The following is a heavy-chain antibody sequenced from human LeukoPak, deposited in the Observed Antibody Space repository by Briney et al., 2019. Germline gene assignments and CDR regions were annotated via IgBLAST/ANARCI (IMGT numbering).Heavy chain of an antibody. J-gene: IGHJ4*02. CDR3: AGWAYSSSWYWIDY. V-gene: IGHV3-7*01. CDR2: IKQDGSET. D-gene: IGHD6-13*01. Sequence: PGGSLRLSCAASGITISNHWMTWVRQAPGKGLEWVANIKQDGSETYYVDSVKGRFTISRDNAKNSLFLQMNSLRAEGTAVYYCAGWAYSSSWYWIDYWGRGTLVTVSS. CDR1: GITISNHW.